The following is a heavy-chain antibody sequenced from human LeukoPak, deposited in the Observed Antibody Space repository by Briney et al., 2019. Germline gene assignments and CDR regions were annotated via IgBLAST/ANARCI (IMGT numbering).Heavy chain of an antibody. J-gene: IGHJ6*04. CDR1: GFTFSSYV. Sequence: GRSLRLSCAASGFTFSSYVMHWVCQAPGKGLEWVAVISYDGIDQHYADSVKGRFTISRDDSKKTVYLQMNSLRREDTAVYFCARDRATAGKRMDVWGTGTTVTVSS. CDR2: ISYDGIDQ. D-gene: IGHD6-13*01. CDR3: ARDRATAGKRMDV. V-gene: IGHV3-30*04.